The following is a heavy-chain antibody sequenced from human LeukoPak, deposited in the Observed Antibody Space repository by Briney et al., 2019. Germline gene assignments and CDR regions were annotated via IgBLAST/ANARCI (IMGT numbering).Heavy chain of an antibody. CDR3: AKDPRKLVAATGAEYFQH. CDR2: ISYDGSNK. D-gene: IGHD2-15*01. J-gene: IGHJ1*01. CDR1: GFTFSSYG. Sequence: ARSLRLSCTASGFTFSSYGMHWARQAPGQGLEWVAVISYDGSNKYYADSVKGRFTISRDNSKNTLYLQMNSLRAEDTAVYYCAKDPRKLVAATGAEYFQHWGQGTLVTVSS. V-gene: IGHV3-30*18.